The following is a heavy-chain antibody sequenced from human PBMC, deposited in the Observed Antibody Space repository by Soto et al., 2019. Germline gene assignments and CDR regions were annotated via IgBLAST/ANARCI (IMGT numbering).Heavy chain of an antibody. CDR2: ISGSGGST. V-gene: IGHV3-23*01. CDR3: AKSTPDPHTYYDFWSGYYKETYGMDV. J-gene: IGHJ6*02. CDR1: GFTFSSYA. D-gene: IGHD3-3*01. Sequence: GGSLRLSCAASGFTFSSYAMSWVRQAPGKGLEWVSAISGSGGSTYYADSVKGRFTISRDNSKNTLYLQMNSLRAEDTAVYYCAKSTPDPHTYYDFWSGYYKETYGMDVWGQGTTVTVSS.